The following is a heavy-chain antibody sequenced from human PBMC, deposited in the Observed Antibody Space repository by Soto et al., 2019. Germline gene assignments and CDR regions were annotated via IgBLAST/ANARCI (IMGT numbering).Heavy chain of an antibody. CDR1: GGTFSSYA. CDR3: ARGTGGFRAWGMDV. Sequence: SVKVSCKASGGTFSSYAISWVRQAPGQGLEWMGGIIPIFGIANYAQKFQGRVTITADESTSTAYMELSSLRSEDTAVYYCARGTGGFRAWGMDVWGQGTTVTVSS. J-gene: IGHJ6*02. D-gene: IGHD3-3*01. V-gene: IGHV1-69*13. CDR2: IIPIFGIA.